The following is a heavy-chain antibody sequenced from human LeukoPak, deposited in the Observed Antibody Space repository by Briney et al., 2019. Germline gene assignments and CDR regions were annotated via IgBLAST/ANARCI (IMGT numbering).Heavy chain of an antibody. CDR2: INHSGST. J-gene: IGHJ4*02. Sequence: SETLSLTCAVYGGSFSSYYWSWIRQPPGKGLEWIGEINHSGSTNYNPSLKSRVTISVDTSKNQFSLKLSSVTAADTAVYYCAREDLSGGSCYYFDYWGQGTLVTVSS. D-gene: IGHD2-15*01. CDR3: AREDLSGGSCYYFDY. CDR1: GGSFSSYY. V-gene: IGHV4-34*01.